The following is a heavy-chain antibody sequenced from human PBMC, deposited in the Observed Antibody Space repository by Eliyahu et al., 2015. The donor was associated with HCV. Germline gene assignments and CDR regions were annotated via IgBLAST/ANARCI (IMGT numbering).Heavy chain of an antibody. V-gene: IGHV3-7*01. J-gene: IGHJ4*02. Sequence: EVQLVESGGGLVQPGGSLRLSCSASGXTFXSYWXSWVRQAPGKGLEWVANIRQDGNEIYYVDSVRGRFTISRDNAKNSVYLQMNSLRGEDTAVYYCARGWDLLLHNALLDHWGQGTPVTVSS. CDR2: IRQDGNEI. D-gene: IGHD3/OR15-3a*01. CDR1: GXTFXSYW. CDR3: ARGWDLLLHNALLDH.